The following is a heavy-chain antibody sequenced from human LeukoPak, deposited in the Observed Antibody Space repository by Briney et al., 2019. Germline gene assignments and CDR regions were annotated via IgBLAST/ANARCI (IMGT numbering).Heavy chain of an antibody. Sequence: SQTLSLTCAISGDSVSNNNGAWHWIRQSPSRGLEWLGRTYYRSQWYNDYARSVMSRISVDPDTSKNQFSLHLSSVTPDDTAVYYCAGGYALDVWGQGTMVTVSS. V-gene: IGHV6-1*01. CDR2: TYYRSQWYN. CDR1: GDSVSNNNGA. J-gene: IGHJ3*01. CDR3: AGGYALDV.